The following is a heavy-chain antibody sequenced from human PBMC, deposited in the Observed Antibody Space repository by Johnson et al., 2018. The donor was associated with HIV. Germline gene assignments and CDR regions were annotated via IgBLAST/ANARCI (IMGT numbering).Heavy chain of an antibody. D-gene: IGHD6-6*01. J-gene: IGHJ3*02. CDR3: ARELRIAARGLAFDI. V-gene: IGHV3-11*01. CDR1: GFTFSDYY. Sequence: QVQLVESGGGLVKPGGSLRLSCVASGFTFSDYYMTWIRQAPGKGLEWLSYISSGGSTKYYADSVKGRFTISRDNAKKSLYLQMNSLRAEDTAVYYCARELRIAARGLAFDIWGRGTMVTVSS. CDR2: ISSGGSTK.